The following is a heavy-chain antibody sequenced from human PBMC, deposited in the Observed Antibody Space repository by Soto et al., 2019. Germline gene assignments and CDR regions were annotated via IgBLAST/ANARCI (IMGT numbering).Heavy chain of an antibody. D-gene: IGHD3-10*01. CDR1: GYSFTSYW. Sequence: GESLTISCKGSGYSFTSYWIGWVRQMPGKGLEWMGIIYPGDSDTRYSPSFQGQVTISADKSISTAYLQWSSLKASDTAMYYCARHPDLYGSGTFDAFDIWGQGTMVTVSS. CDR2: IYPGDSDT. CDR3: ARHPDLYGSGTFDAFDI. J-gene: IGHJ3*02. V-gene: IGHV5-51*01.